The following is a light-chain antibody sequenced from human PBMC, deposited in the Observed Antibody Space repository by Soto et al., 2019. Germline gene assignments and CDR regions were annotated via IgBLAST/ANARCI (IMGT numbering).Light chain of an antibody. Sequence: QSVLTQPPSASGTPGQRVTISCSGSSSNIGSNTVNWYQQLPGTAPKLLIYSNNQRPSGVPDRFSGSKSGTSASLAISGLQSEDEADYYCAVWDGSLNGHVFGTGTKVTVL. CDR1: SSNIGSNT. J-gene: IGLJ1*01. CDR3: AVWDGSLNGHV. CDR2: SNN. V-gene: IGLV1-44*01.